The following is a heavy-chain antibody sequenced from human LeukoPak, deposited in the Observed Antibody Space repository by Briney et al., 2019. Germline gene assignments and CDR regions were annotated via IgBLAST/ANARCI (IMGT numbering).Heavy chain of an antibody. D-gene: IGHD1-20*01. CDR2: ISSSGSTI. J-gene: IGHJ6*04. CDR1: GFTFSSYG. CDR3: ARALITGTTVDYYGMDV. V-gene: IGHV3-48*03. Sequence: GGSLRLSCAASGFTFSSYGMNWVRQAPGKGLEWVSYISSSGSTIYYADSVKGRFTISRDNAKNSLYLQMNSLRAEDTAVYYCARALITGTTVDYYGMDVWGKGTTVTVSS.